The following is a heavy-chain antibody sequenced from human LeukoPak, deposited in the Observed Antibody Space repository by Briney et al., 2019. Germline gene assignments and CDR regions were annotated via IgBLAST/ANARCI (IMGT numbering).Heavy chain of an antibody. CDR3: ARQSGSYSGY. Sequence: PSETLSLTCTVSGGSISSSSYYWGWIRQPPGKGLEWIGSIYYSGSTYYNPSLKSRVTISVDTSKNQFSLKLSSVTAADTAVYYCARQSGSYSGYWGQGTLVTVSS. J-gene: IGHJ4*02. V-gene: IGHV4-39*01. CDR1: GGSISSSSYY. CDR2: IYYSGST. D-gene: IGHD1-26*01.